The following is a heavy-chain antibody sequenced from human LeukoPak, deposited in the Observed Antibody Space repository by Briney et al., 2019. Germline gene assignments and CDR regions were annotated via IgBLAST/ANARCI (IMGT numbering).Heavy chain of an antibody. V-gene: IGHV3-21*01. CDR3: ARVHSSGQLETFDY. CDR2: VTTSSSYI. D-gene: IGHD6-19*01. CDR1: GFTFSSYS. Sequence: GGSLRLSCATSGFTFSSYSMNWVRQAPGRGLEWVSSVTTSSSYIYYADSVEGRFTSSRDNAKNSLYLQMNSLRAEDTAVYYCARVHSSGQLETFDYWGQGTLVIVSS. J-gene: IGHJ4*02.